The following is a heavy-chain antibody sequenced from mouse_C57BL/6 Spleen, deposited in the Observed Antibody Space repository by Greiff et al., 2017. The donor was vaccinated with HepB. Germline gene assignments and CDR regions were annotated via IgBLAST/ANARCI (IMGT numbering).Heavy chain of an antibody. CDR1: GYTFTSYW. Sequence: QVHVKQPGAELVKPGASVKMSCKASGYTFTSYWITWVKQRPGQGLEWIGDIYPGSGSTNYNEKFKSKATLTVDTSSSTAYMQLSSLTSEDSAVYYCARGDGYYWYFDVWGTGTTVTVSS. CDR2: IYPGSGST. J-gene: IGHJ1*03. V-gene: IGHV1-55*01. CDR3: ARGDGYYWYFDV. D-gene: IGHD2-3*01.